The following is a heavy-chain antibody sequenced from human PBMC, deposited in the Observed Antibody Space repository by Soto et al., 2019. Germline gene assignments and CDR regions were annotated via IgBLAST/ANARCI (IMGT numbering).Heavy chain of an antibody. CDR2: ISYDGSNK. CDR3: ARDLYYDSSGYYTPFDY. V-gene: IGHV3-30-3*01. CDR1: GFTFISYA. J-gene: IGHJ4*02. D-gene: IGHD3-22*01. Sequence: PGGSLRLSCAASGFTFISYAIHFFRHSPVKWLEWVAVISYDGSNKYYADSVKGRFTISRDNSKNTLYLQMNSLRAEDTAVYYCARDLYYDSSGYYTPFDYWGQGTLVTVSS.